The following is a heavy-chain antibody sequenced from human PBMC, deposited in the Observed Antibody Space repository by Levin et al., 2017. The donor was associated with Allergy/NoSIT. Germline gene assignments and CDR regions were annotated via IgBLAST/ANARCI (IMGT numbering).Heavy chain of an antibody. V-gene: IGHV1-69*04. CDR1: GGTFSSYA. CDR3: ARDKRGVLEWLLFYYYGMDV. D-gene: IGHD3-3*01. CDR2: IIPILGIA. Sequence: SVKVSCKASGGTFSSYAISWVRQAPGQGLEWMGRIIPILGIANYAQKFQGRVTITADKSTSTAYMELSSLRSEDTAVYYCARDKRGVLEWLLFYYYGMDVWGQGTTVTVSS. J-gene: IGHJ6*02.